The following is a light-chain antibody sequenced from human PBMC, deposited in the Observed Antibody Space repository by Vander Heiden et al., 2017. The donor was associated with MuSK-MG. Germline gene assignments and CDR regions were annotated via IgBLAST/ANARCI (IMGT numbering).Light chain of an antibody. V-gene: IGKV1-39*01. CDR1: QTISSY. CDR2: DAS. Sequence: IHMTQSPSPLSASVGDRVTITCRASQTISSYLNWYEQKPGEDPKLLIYDASSLQRRVPSRCSGSGCGRDFTITISSRQQEDFATYYCQQNDSNPPVTFGQGTKVEIK. J-gene: IGKJ2*01. CDR3: QQNDSNPPVT.